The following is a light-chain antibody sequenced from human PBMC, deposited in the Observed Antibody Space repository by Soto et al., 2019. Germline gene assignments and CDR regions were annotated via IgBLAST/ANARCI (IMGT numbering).Light chain of an antibody. V-gene: IGLV2-14*01. J-gene: IGLJ2*01. Sequence: QSALTQPASVSGSPGQSITISCTGTSSDVGGYNYVSWYQQHPGKAPQLMIFEVSNRPSGVSNRFSGSKSGNTASLTISGLRAEDEADYYCSSYTSSSTLVVFGGGTKLTVL. CDR1: SSDVGGYNY. CDR3: SSYTSSSTLVV. CDR2: EVS.